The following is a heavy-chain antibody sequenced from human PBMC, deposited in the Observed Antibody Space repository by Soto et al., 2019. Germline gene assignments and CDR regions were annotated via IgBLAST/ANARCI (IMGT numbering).Heavy chain of an antibody. CDR1: GYSFTSYY. D-gene: IGHD2-15*01. J-gene: IGHJ4*02. Sequence: QVQLVQSGAEVKKPGASVKVSCKASGYSFTSYYIHWVRQAPGQGLEWMGIINPSSSTTYAQKFQGRVTMTRDTSTSTVYMELSSVRSEDTAVYYCARVGCSGGSCYAVDSWGQGTLVTVSS. CDR3: ARVGCSGGSCYAVDS. CDR2: INPSSST. V-gene: IGHV1-46*01.